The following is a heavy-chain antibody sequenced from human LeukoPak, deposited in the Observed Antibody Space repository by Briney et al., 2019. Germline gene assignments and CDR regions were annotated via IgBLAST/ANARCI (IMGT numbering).Heavy chain of an antibody. D-gene: IGHD6-19*01. CDR3: ARDPSGWLSEGVSDY. V-gene: IGHV3-21*01. CDR2: ISSSSSYI. Sequence: GGSLRLSCAASGFTFSSYSMMWVHQAPGKGLEWVSSISSSSSYIYYADSVKGRFNISRDNAKNSLYLQMNSLRAEGTAVYYCARDPSGWLSEGVSDYWGQGTLVTVSS. J-gene: IGHJ4*02. CDR1: GFTFSSYS.